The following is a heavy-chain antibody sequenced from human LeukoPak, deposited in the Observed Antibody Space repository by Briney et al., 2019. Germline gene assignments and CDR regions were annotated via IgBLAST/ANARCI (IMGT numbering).Heavy chain of an antibody. Sequence: SETLSLTCTVSGGSISSYYWSWIRQPPGKGLEWIGYIYYSGSTNYNPSLKSRVTISVDTSKNQFSLKLSSVTAADTAVYYCARETRYCSSTSCYAVDPWSQGTLVTVSS. V-gene: IGHV4-59*01. CDR3: ARETRYCSSTSCYAVDP. D-gene: IGHD2-2*01. CDR1: GGSISSYY. J-gene: IGHJ5*02. CDR2: IYYSGST.